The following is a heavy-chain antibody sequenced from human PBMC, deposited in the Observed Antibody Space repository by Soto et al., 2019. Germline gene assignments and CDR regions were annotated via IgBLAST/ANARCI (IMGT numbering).Heavy chain of an antibody. CDR3: AREQGVTIFVVVIIGCDYYGMDV. CDR2: FSAYNGNK. J-gene: IGHJ6*02. V-gene: IGHV1-18*01. D-gene: IGHD3-3*01. Sequence: ASVKVSCKASGYTFTSYCISWVRQSPGHGLEWMGLFSAYNGNKNYAQKLPGRVTRTTEQSTSPADMALRSLRADDTAVDYCAREQGVTIFVVVIIGCDYYGMDVWGQGTRVTVSS. CDR1: GYTFTSYC.